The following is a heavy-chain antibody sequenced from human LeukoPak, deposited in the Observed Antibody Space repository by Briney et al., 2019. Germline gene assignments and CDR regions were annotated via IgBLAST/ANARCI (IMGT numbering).Heavy chain of an antibody. CDR2: IYYSGST. J-gene: IGHJ4*02. Sequence: SETLSLTCTVSGGSISSYYWSWIRQPPGKGLEWIGYIYYSGSTNYNPSLKSRVTISVDTSKNQFSLKLSSVTAADTAVYYCARKVATTPYYFDYWGQGTLVTSPQ. CDR3: ARKVATTPYYFDY. D-gene: IGHD5-24*01. CDR1: GGSISSYY. V-gene: IGHV4-59*01.